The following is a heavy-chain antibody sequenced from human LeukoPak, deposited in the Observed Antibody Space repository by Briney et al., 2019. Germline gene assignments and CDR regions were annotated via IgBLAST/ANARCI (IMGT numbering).Heavy chain of an antibody. D-gene: IGHD2-2*01. V-gene: IGHV1-2*02. Sequence: ASVKVSCKASGYTFTGYYMHWVRQAPGQGLEWMGWINPNSGGANYAQKFQGRVTMTRDTSISTAYMELSRLRSDDTAVYYCASLGGIVVVPAANGYWGQGTLVTVSS. CDR2: INPNSGGA. CDR3: ASLGGIVVVPAANGY. CDR1: GYTFTGYY. J-gene: IGHJ4*02.